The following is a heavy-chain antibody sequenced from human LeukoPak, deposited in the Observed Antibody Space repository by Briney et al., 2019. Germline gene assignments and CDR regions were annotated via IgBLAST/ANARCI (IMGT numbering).Heavy chain of an antibody. CDR2: IYYSGST. CDR1: GGSISIYY. J-gene: IGHJ6*02. CDR3: ARDVGIFGVGMDV. Sequence: SETLSLTCTVSGGSISIYYWSWIRQPPGKGLEWIGYIYYSGSTNYNPSLKSRVTISVDTSKNQSSLKLSSVTAADTAVYYCARDVGIFGVGMDVWGQGTTVTVSS. V-gene: IGHV4-59*01. D-gene: IGHD3-3*02.